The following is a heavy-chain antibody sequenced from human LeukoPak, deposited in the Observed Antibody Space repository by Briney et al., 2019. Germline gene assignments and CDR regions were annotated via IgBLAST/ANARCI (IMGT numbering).Heavy chain of an antibody. V-gene: IGHV3-21*01. D-gene: IGHD6-6*01. Sequence: GGSLRLSCAAPGFTFSSYSMNWARQAPGKGLEWVSSISSSSSYIYYADSVKGRFTISRDNAKNSLYLQMNSLRAEDTAVYYCAREYSSSSDFDYWGQGTLVTVSS. CDR2: ISSSSSYI. CDR1: GFTFSSYS. CDR3: AREYSSSSDFDY. J-gene: IGHJ4*02.